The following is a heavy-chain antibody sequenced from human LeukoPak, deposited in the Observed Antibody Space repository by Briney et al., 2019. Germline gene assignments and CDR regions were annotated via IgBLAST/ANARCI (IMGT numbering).Heavy chain of an antibody. CDR3: ARGVLGLTAAIPLYYYYGMDV. J-gene: IGHJ6*02. D-gene: IGHD2-2*01. V-gene: IGHV1-8*02. CDR2: MNPNSGNT. Sequence: LEASVKVSCKASGYTFTSYGINWVRQATGQGLEWMGWMNPNSGNTGYAQKFQGRVTMTRNTSISTAYMELSSLRSEDTAVYYCARGVLGLTAAIPLYYYYGMDVWGQGTTVTVSS. CDR1: GYTFTSYG.